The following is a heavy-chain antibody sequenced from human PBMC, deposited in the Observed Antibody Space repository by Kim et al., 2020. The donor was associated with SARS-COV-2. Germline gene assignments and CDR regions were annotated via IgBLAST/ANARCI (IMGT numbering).Heavy chain of an antibody. Sequence: SETLSLTCTVSGGSISSYYWSWIRQPPGKGLEWIGYIYYSGSTNYNPSLKSRVTISVDTSKNQFSLKLSSVTAADTAVYYCARTNQVYYYYGMDVWGQGTTVTVSS. CDR3: ARTNQVYYYYGMDV. V-gene: IGHV4-59*13. CDR2: IYYSGST. CDR1: GGSISSYY. D-gene: IGHD2-2*01. J-gene: IGHJ6*02.